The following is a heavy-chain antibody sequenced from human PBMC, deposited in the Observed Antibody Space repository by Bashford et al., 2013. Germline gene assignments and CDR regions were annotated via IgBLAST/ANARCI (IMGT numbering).Heavy chain of an antibody. D-gene: IGHD5-24*01. V-gene: IGHV5-51*01. J-gene: IGHJ4*02. Sequence: WVRQMPGKGLEWMGVVYPDDSRDYDTIYSPSLQGQITISADKSVSTAYLQWNSLKASDTAMYYCAKHRDGARAPVDYWGQGSLVTVSS. CDR2: VYPDDSRDYDT. CDR3: AKHRDGARAPVDY.